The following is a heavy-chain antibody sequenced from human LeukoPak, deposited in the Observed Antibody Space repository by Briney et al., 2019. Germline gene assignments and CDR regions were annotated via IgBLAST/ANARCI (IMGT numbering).Heavy chain of an antibody. J-gene: IGHJ4*02. Sequence: SVKVSCKASGGTFSRFTISWVRQAPGQGFEWMGGITPIFGTANFAQKFQGRVSITADESTSTAFMELSSLRSENTAVYYCAREWGLESSGYYYAYWGQGTLVTVSS. D-gene: IGHD3-22*01. CDR1: GGTFSRFT. V-gene: IGHV1-69*13. CDR2: ITPIFGTA. CDR3: AREWGLESSGYYYAY.